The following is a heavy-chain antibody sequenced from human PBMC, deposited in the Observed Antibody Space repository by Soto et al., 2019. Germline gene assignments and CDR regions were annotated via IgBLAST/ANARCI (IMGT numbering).Heavy chain of an antibody. CDR1: GGSISSYY. Sequence: LSLTCTVSGGSISSYYWSWIRQPPGKGLEWIGYIYYSGSTNYNPSLKSRVTISVDTSKNQFSLKLSSVTAADTAVYYCARDKYYDFWSGYYRDYYYYGMDVWGQGTTVTVSS. CDR2: IYYSGST. D-gene: IGHD3-3*01. J-gene: IGHJ6*02. V-gene: IGHV4-59*01. CDR3: ARDKYYDFWSGYYRDYYYYGMDV.